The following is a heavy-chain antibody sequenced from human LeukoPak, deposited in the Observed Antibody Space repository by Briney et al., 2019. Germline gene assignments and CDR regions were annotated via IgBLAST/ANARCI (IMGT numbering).Heavy chain of an antibody. CDR3: ARSDDSSGYYWYYFDY. CDR2: INPNSGGT. D-gene: IGHD3-22*01. CDR1: GYTLTGYY. Sequence: GASVKVSCKASGYTLTGYYMHWVRQAAGQGPEWMGWINPNSGGTNYAQKFQGRVTMTRDTSISTAYMELSRLRSDDTAVYYCARSDDSSGYYWYYFDYWGQGTLVTVSS. V-gene: IGHV1-2*02. J-gene: IGHJ4*02.